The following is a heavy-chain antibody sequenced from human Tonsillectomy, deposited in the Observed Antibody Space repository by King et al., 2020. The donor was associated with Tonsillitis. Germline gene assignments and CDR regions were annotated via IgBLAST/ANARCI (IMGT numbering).Heavy chain of an antibody. CDR1: GYTFTSYY. V-gene: IGHV1-46*01. D-gene: IGHD4-17*01. CDR3: ARGGDYGDYRGSFDY. CDR2: INPTSGST. Sequence: QVVQSGTEVKKPGASVKVSCKASGYTFTSYYMHWVRQAPGQGLEWMGIINPTSGSTSYAQKFQGRVTMTRGTSTSTVYMELSSLRSEDTAVYYCARGGDYGDYRGSFDYWGQGTLVTVSS. J-gene: IGHJ4*02.